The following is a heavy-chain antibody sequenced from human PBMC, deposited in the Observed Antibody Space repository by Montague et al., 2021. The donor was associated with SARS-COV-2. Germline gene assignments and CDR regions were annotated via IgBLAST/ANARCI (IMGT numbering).Heavy chain of an antibody. Sequence: SLSLSFAASGLRFSSYEMNWVRPAPGKGLEWVSYISSSGSTIYYADSVKGRFTISRDNAKNSLYLQMNSLRAEDTAVYYCARVFATVGAMDRNDYWGQGTLVTVSS. V-gene: IGHV3-48*03. CDR1: GLRFSSYE. CDR2: ISSSGSTI. J-gene: IGHJ4*02. D-gene: IGHD1-26*01. CDR3: ARVFATVGAMDRNDY.